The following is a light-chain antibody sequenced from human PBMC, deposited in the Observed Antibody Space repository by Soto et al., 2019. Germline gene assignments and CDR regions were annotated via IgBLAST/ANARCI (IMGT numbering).Light chain of an antibody. J-gene: IGLJ3*02. V-gene: IGLV2-14*01. CDR1: SSDVGGYKY. CDR3: SSYTSSSTWV. CDR2: EVN. Sequence: QSALTQPASVSGSPGQSITISCTGTSSDVGGYKYVSWYQQHPGKAPKLMIYEVNSRPSGVSTRFSGSKSGNTASLTISGLQPEDEADYYCSSYTSSSTWVFGGGTQLTVL.